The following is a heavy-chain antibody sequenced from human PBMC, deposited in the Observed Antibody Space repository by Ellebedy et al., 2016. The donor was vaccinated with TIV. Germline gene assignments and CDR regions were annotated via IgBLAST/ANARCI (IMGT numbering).Heavy chain of an antibody. CDR1: GDSISNYY. D-gene: IGHD3-22*01. J-gene: IGHJ4*02. CDR3: ARTVYYESIGYPLFDY. V-gene: IGHV4-59*08. Sequence: SETLSLTCSVYGDSISNYYWSWIRQPPGEGLEWIGYVSHSGSTNYSPSLKSRVTISVDTSKNQFSLKLTSVTAADTAVYYCARTVYYESIGYPLFDYWGRGALVTVSS. CDR2: VSHSGST.